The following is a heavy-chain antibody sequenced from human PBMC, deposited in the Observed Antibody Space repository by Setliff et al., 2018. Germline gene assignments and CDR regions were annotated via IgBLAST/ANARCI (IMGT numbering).Heavy chain of an antibody. D-gene: IGHD3-3*01. V-gene: IGHV1-8*02. Sequence: ASVKVTCKASGYTFTSYDINWVRQATGQGLEWMGWMNPNSGNIGYAQKFQGRVTMTRNTSISTAYMELSSLRSEDTAVYYCARGRERDYNFWSGYYTYYYYGMDVWGQGTTVTVSS. CDR2: MNPNSGNI. J-gene: IGHJ6*02. CDR3: ARGRERDYNFWSGYYTYYYYGMDV. CDR1: GYTFTSYD.